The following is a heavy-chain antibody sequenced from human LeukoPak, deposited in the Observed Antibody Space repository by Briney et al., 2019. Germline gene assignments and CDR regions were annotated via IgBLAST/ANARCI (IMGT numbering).Heavy chain of an antibody. J-gene: IGHJ4*02. CDR3: ARAHNWKYGTFDY. CDR1: GFTFSSYS. CDR2: ISSSSSYI. D-gene: IGHD1-7*01. Sequence: PGESLRLSCAASGFTFSSYSMNWVRQAPGKGLEWVSCISSSSSYIYYADSVKGRFTISRDNAKNSLYLQMNSLRVEDTAVYYCARAHNWKYGTFDYWGQGTLVTVSS. V-gene: IGHV3-21*01.